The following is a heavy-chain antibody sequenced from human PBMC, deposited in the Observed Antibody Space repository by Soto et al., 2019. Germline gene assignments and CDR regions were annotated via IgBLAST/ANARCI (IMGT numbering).Heavy chain of an antibody. CDR1: GGSISSSSYY. CDR2: IYYSGST. CDR3: ARRLYYDSSGFEGGGMDV. J-gene: IGHJ6*02. Sequence: QLQLQESGPGLVKPSETLSLTCTVSGGSISSSSYYWGWIRQPPGKGLEWIGSIYYSGSTYYNPSLKSRVAIAEDPSKNQFSLKLSSVTAADTAVYYCARRLYYDSSGFEGGGMDVWGQGTTVTVSS. V-gene: IGHV4-39*01. D-gene: IGHD3-22*01.